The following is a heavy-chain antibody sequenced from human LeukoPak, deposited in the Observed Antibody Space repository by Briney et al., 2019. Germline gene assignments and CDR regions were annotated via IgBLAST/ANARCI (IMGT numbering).Heavy chain of an antibody. J-gene: IGHJ2*01. V-gene: IGHV4-39*07. CDR3: ARGMASRVTIYGVVTRAGWYFDL. CDR1: GGSISSSSYY. CDR2: IYYSGST. Sequence: PSETLSLTCTVSGGSISSSSYYWGWIRQPPGKGLEWIGSIYYSGSTYYNPSLKSRVTISVDTSKNQFSLKLSSVTAADTAVYYCARGMASRVTIYGVVTRAGWYFDLWGRGTLVTVSS. D-gene: IGHD3-3*01.